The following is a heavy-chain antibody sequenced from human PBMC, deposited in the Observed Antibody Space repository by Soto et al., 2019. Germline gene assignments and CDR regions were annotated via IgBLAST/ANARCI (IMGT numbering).Heavy chain of an antibody. J-gene: IGHJ6*02. CDR3: ARGRWELPQTDYYYYGMDV. Sequence: ASVKVSCKASGGTFSSYAISWVRQAPGQGLEWMGGIIPIFGTANYAQKFQGRVTITADESTSTAYMELSSLRSEDTAVYYCARGRWELPQTDYYYYGMDVWGQGTTVTVSS. CDR1: GGTFSSYA. V-gene: IGHV1-69*13. D-gene: IGHD1-26*01. CDR2: IIPIFGTA.